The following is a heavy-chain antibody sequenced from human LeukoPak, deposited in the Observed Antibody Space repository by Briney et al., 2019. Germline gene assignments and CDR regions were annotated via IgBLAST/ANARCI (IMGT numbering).Heavy chain of an antibody. D-gene: IGHD1-26*01. V-gene: IGHV3-66*01. CDR3: ARIYSGSYSDY. CDR1: GFTVSSNY. Sequence: PGGSLRLSCAASGFTVSSNYMSWVRQAPGKGLEWVSVIYSGGRTYYADSVKGRFTISRDNSKNTLYLQMNSLRAEDTAVYYCARIYSGSYSDYWGQGTLVTVSS. J-gene: IGHJ4*02. CDR2: IYSGGRT.